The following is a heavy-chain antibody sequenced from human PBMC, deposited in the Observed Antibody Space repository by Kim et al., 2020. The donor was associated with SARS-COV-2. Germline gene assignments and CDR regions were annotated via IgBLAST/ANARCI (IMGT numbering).Heavy chain of an antibody. D-gene: IGHD5-18*01. V-gene: IGHV4-34*01. CDR1: GGAFSGHY. CDR2: IDHSGIT. CDR3: ASGLWKSYSSSHYYIYGLDV. Sequence: SETLSLTCTVYGGAFSGHYWSWIRQRPGKGLEWVGEIDHSGITTYHPSLESRVTISKDTARNDFSLKLRSVTAADTAVYYCASGLWKSYSSSHYYIYGLDVWGHGTTVTVSS. J-gene: IGHJ6*02.